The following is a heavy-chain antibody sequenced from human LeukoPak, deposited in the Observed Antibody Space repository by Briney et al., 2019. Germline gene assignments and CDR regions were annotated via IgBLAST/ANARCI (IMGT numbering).Heavy chain of an antibody. CDR2: IYSGGST. D-gene: IGHD3-22*01. CDR1: GFTVSSNY. Sequence: GGSLRLSCAASGFTVSSNYMSWVRQAPGKGLEWVSVIYSGGSTYYADSVKGRFTISRDNSKNTLYLQMNSLRAEDTALYYCARELSPVVKYYFEYWGQGTLVTVSP. CDR3: ARELSPVVKYYFEY. V-gene: IGHV3-66*01. J-gene: IGHJ4*02.